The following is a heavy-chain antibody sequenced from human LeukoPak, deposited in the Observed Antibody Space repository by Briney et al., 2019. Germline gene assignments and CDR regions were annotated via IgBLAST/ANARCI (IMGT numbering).Heavy chain of an antibody. CDR2: IYPGESDT. Sequence: GESLKISCKGSGYSFTSYWIGWVRQRPGKGLEWMGIIYPGESDTRYSPSFQGQVTISADKSISTAYLQWSSLKASDTAMYYCARISGSYLAAFDIWGQGTMVTVPS. D-gene: IGHD1-26*01. CDR1: GYSFTSYW. CDR3: ARISGSYLAAFDI. J-gene: IGHJ3*02. V-gene: IGHV5-51*01.